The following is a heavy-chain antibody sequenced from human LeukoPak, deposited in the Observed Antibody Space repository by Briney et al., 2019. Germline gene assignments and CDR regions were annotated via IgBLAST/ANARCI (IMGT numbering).Heavy chain of an antibody. CDR3: ARQPYSSGWYDLDY. CDR2: ISSSSSYI. CDR1: GFTFSSYS. Sequence: GGSLRLSCAASGFTFSSYSMNWVRQAPGKGLEWVSSISSSSSYIYYAGSVKGRFTISRDNAKNSLYLQMNSLRAEDTAVYYCARQPYSSGWYDLDYWGQGTLVTVSS. D-gene: IGHD6-19*01. V-gene: IGHV3-21*01. J-gene: IGHJ4*02.